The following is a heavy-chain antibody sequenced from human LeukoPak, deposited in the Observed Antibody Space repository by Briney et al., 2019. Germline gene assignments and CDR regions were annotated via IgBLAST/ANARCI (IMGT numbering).Heavy chain of an antibody. Sequence: SETLSLTCTVSGGSISNYYWGWIRQPPGEGLEWIGSIYYSGSTYYNSSLQSRVTISVHMSNNQFALKLSSVTAADTAVYYCARGQSGNSEFRPFDYWGQGTLVTVSS. D-gene: IGHD3-3*01. V-gene: IGHV4-39*06. CDR1: GGSISNYY. CDR3: ARGQSGNSEFRPFDY. CDR2: IYYSGST. J-gene: IGHJ4*02.